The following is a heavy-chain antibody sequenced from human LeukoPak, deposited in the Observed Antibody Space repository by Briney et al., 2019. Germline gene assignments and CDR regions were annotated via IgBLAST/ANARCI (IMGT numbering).Heavy chain of an antibody. CDR3: AKNGQSGFSFDP. J-gene: IGHJ5*02. CDR1: GGSLNGHY. Sequence: SETLSLTCAVYGGSLNGHYWSWIRQPPGKGLEWIGEGSESGGTKFNPSLKSRVTISADTSKNQFSLKLNSVTAADTAVYFCAKNGQSGFSFDPWGQGTLVTVSS. CDR2: GSESGGT. V-gene: IGHV4-34*01. D-gene: IGHD3-3*01.